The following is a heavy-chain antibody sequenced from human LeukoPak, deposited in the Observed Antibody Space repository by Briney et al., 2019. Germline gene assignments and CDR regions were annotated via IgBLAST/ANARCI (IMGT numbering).Heavy chain of an antibody. D-gene: IGHD3-16*01. CDR2: IYSGGAT. CDR3: ARDPLRLGESTNLRFDQ. J-gene: IGHJ4*02. Sequence: GGSLRLSCAASGFTVSSNYMSWVRQAPGKGLEWVSLIYSGGATYHADSVKGRFTISRDNSKNTLYLQMNSLKVEDTAVYCCARDPLRLGESTNLRFDQWGQGTLVPVSS. V-gene: IGHV3-66*01. CDR1: GFTVSSNY.